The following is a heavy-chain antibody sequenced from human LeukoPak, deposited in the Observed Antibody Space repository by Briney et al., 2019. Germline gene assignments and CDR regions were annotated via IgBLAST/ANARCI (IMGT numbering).Heavy chain of an antibody. J-gene: IGHJ6*02. V-gene: IGHV1-2*02. Sequence: GASVKVSCKASGYTFTGYYMHWVRQAPGQGLEWMGWINPNSGGTNYAQKFQGSVTMTRDTSMSTVYMELSRLRSDDTAVYYCARDLASGWPPDGMDVWGQGTTVTVSS. CDR3: ARDLASGWPPDGMDV. D-gene: IGHD6-19*01. CDR2: INPNSGGT. CDR1: GYTFTGYY.